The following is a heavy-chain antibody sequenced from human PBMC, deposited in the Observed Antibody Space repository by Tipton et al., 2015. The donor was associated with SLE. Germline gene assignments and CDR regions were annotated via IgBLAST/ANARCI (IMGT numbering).Heavy chain of an antibody. V-gene: IGHV1-8*01. CDR2: MNPNSGNT. J-gene: IGHJ4*02. D-gene: IGHD5-24*01. CDR3: ARAPPQLGCDY. Sequence: QSGAEVKKPGASVKVSCKASGYTFTSFDINWVRQATGQGLEWMGWMNPNSGNTAYAQKFQGRVTMTRDTSISTAYMELSSPRSGDTAVYYCARAPPQLGCDYWGQGTLVTVSS. CDR1: GYTFTSFD.